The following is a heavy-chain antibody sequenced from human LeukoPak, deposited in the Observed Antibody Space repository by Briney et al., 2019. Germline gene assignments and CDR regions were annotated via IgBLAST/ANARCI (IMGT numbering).Heavy chain of an antibody. CDR1: GYTFTSYD. Sequence: GASVKVSCKASGYTFTSYDINWVRQATGQGLEWMGWMNPNSGNTGYAQKFQGRVTMTRDTSISTAYMELSRLRSDDTAVYHCARGGGIAARPVDYWGQGTLVTVFS. CDR3: ARGGGIAARPVDY. D-gene: IGHD6-6*01. J-gene: IGHJ4*02. CDR2: MNPNSGNT. V-gene: IGHV1-8*02.